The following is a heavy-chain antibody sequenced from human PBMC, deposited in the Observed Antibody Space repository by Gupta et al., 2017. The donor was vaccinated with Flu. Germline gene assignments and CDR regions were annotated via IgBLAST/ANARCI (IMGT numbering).Heavy chain of an antibody. CDR2: ISSSSSYI. Sequence: EVQLVESGGGLVKPGGSLRLSCAASGFTFSSYKMNWVRQAPGKGLEWVSSISSSSSYIYYADSLKGRFTISRDNAENSLYLQMNSLTVEDTAVYYCARAGAQLVPDYWGQGTLVTVSS. D-gene: IGHD6-6*01. CDR1: GFTFSSYK. V-gene: IGHV3-21*01. J-gene: IGHJ4*02. CDR3: ARAGAQLVPDY.